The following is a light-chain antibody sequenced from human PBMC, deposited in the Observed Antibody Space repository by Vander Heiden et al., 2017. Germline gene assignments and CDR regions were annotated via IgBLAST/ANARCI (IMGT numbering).Light chain of an antibody. CDR2: AAS. CDR1: QSISSY. J-gene: IGKJ4*01. Sequence: QMTQSPSSLSASVGDRVTIPCRASQSISSYLNWYQQKPGKAPKLLIYAASSLQSGVPSRFSGSGSGTDFTLTISSLQPEDFATYYCQQSYSTPLTFGGGTKVEIK. V-gene: IGKV1-39*01. CDR3: QQSYSTPLT.